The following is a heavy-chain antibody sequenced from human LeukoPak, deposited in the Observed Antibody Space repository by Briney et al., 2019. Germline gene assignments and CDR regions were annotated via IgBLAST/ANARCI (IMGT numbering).Heavy chain of an antibody. CDR1: GFTFDDYG. CDR3: ASLAVAGHPFDY. Sequence: GGSLRLSCAASGFTFDDYGMSWVRQAPGKGLEWVAGIIWSGGSTGYADSVKGRFTVSRDNAKNSLYLQMNSLRAEDTAVYYCASLAVAGHPFDYWGQGTLVTVSS. D-gene: IGHD6-19*01. J-gene: IGHJ4*02. CDR2: IIWSGGST. V-gene: IGHV3-20*04.